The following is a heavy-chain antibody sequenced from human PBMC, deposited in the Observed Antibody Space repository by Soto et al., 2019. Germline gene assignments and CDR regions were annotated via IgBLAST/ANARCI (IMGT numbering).Heavy chain of an antibody. CDR2: IYYSGST. D-gene: IGHD1-7*01. Sequence: PSETLSLTCTVSGGSISSYYWSWIRQPPGKGLEWIGYIYYSGSTNYNPSLESRVTISVDTSKNQFSLKLSSVTAADTAVYYCAREGSGTTSGLDYWGQGTLVTISS. CDR1: GGSISSYY. J-gene: IGHJ4*02. V-gene: IGHV4-59*01. CDR3: AREGSGTTSGLDY.